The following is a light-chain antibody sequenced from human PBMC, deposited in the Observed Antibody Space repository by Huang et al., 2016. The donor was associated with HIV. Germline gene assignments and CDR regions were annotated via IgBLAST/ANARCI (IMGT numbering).Light chain of an antibody. Sequence: DIVMTQSPLSLSVTPGEPASISCRSSQSLLHSNGYTYLDWYLQKPGQSPQLLIYLVSNRASGVPGRFSGSGSGTDFTLKISRLEAEDVGVYYCMQALQTPWTFGQGTKVEIK. J-gene: IGKJ1*01. V-gene: IGKV2-28*01. CDR3: MQALQTPWT. CDR1: QSLLHSNGYTY. CDR2: LVS.